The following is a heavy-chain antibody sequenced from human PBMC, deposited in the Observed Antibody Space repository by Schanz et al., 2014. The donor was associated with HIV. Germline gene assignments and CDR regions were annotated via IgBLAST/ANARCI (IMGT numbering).Heavy chain of an antibody. CDR1: GFTFRSYG. D-gene: IGHD6-6*01. CDR3: ARDYPYSSSSNYFDY. Sequence: QVQLVESGGGVVQPGRSLRLSCAASGFTFRSYGMHWVRQAPGKGLEWVALIWYDGSNKYYADSVKGRFSISRDNSKNTLYLQMNSLRAEDTAVYYCARDYPYSSSSNYFDYWGQGTLVTVSS. V-gene: IGHV3-33*01. J-gene: IGHJ4*02. CDR2: IWYDGSNK.